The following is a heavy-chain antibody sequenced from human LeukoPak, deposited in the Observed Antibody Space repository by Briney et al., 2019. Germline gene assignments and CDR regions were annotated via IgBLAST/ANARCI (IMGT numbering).Heavy chain of an antibody. CDR3: ARQLGDSSGIHNDAFDI. V-gene: IGHV4-59*08. CDR1: GGSISSYY. Sequence: PSETLSLTCTVSGGSISSYYWSWIRQPPGKGLEWIGYIYYSGSTNYNPSLKSRVTISVDTSKNQCSLKLSSVTAADTAVYYCARQLGDSSGIHNDAFDIWGQGTMVTVSS. CDR2: IYYSGST. D-gene: IGHD6-19*01. J-gene: IGHJ3*02.